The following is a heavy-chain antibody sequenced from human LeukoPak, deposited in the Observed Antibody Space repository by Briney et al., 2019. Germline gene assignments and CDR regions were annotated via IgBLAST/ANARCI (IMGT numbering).Heavy chain of an antibody. CDR2: ISYDGSNK. J-gene: IGHJ4*02. CDR3: AKEKVATIRGVYYFDY. D-gene: IGHD5-12*01. CDR1: GFTFDDYG. Sequence: GGSLRLSCAASGFTFDDYGMHWVRQAPGKGLEWVAVISYDGSNKYYADSVKGRFTISRDNSKNTLYLQMNSLRAEDTAVYYCAKEKVATIRGVYYFDYWGQGTLVTVSS. V-gene: IGHV3-30*18.